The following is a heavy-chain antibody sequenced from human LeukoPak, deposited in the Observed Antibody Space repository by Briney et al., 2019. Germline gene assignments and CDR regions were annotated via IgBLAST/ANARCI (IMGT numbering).Heavy chain of an antibody. D-gene: IGHD2-15*01. CDR1: GGTFSSYA. CDR3: ASLAYSPFKTPGDY. V-gene: IGHV1-69*05. Sequence: SVKVSCKASGGTFSSYAISWVRQAPGQGLEGMGGIIPIFGTANHAQTFQGRVTITTDESTSTPYMELSSLRSEHTAVYYCASLAYSPFKTPGDYWGQGTLVTVSS. CDR2: IIPIFGTA. J-gene: IGHJ4*02.